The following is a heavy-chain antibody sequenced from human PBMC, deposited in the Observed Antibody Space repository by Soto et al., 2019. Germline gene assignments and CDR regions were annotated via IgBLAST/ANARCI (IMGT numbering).Heavy chain of an antibody. CDR1: GGSIYRSGYY. CDR2: IDYNGVT. Sequence: SETLSLTCTVSGGSIYRSGYYWGWIRQPPGRGLEWIGYIDYNGVTYSNPSLKSRVTISRDTSKNQFSLKLTSVTAADTALYYCGRVLVCGTGHTDSDSWGPGTLVTVSS. J-gene: IGHJ4*02. CDR3: GRVLVCGTGHTDSDS. D-gene: IGHD2-8*02. V-gene: IGHV4-39*01.